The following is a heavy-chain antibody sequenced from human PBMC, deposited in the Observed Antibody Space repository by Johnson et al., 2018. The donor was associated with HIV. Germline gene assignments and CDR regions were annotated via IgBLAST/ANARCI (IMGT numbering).Heavy chain of an antibody. CDR1: GFTFSNAW. J-gene: IGHJ3*02. V-gene: IGHV3-66*02. CDR2: IYSGGDT. CDR3: ARGPLLWRAFDI. Sequence: VQLVESGGTLVKPGGSLRLSCAASGFTFSNAWMNWVRQAPGKGLEWISVIYSGGDTYYADSVRGRFTISRDNSKNTLYLQMNSLRAEDTAVYYCARGPLLWRAFDIWGQGTMVSVSS. D-gene: IGHD3-10*01.